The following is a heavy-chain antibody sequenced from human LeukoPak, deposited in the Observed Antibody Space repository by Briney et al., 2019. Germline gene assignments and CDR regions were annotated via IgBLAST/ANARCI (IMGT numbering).Heavy chain of an antibody. V-gene: IGHV3-43*01. CDR1: GFTFEDYT. CDR3: VKGQDLTTISSPFDY. Sequence: PGGSLRLSCAASGFTFEDYTMHRVRQAPGKGLEWVSLIRWDGGTTFYADSVKGRFTISRDNSKSSLYLQMNSLTTEDTALYYCVKGQDLTTISSPFDYWGQGTLVTVSS. J-gene: IGHJ4*02. CDR2: IRWDGGTT. D-gene: IGHD5-24*01.